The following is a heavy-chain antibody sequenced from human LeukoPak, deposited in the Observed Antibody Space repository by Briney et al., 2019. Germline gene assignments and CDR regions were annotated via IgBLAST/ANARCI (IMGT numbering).Heavy chain of an antibody. CDR1: GFTFSRYW. CDR3: ATDWSGDDRFDY. CDR2: IKQDGSEQ. Sequence: GGSLRLSCAASGFTFSRYWMTWVRQAPGKGLEWVANIKQDGSEQYYVDSVRGRFTISRDNTKNSLYLQMNSLGAEDTAVYYCATDWSGDDRFDYWGQGTLVTVSS. J-gene: IGHJ4*02. D-gene: IGHD3-3*01. V-gene: IGHV3-7*05.